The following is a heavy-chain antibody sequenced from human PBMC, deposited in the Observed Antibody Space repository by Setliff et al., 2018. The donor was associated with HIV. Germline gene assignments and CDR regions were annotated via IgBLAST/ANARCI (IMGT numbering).Heavy chain of an antibody. D-gene: IGHD2-2*01. CDR2: IVVSGDRA. CDR1: GFTFSNYA. CDR3: VRETYHCSTAPCYELDY. Sequence: QTGGSLRLSCAASGFTFSNYAMTWVRQAPGQGLEWVSAIVVSGDRAYYADSVKGRFTISRDNSRNTLYLQMNSLRVEDTAMYYCVRETYHCSTAPCYELDYWGQGTLVTVSS. J-gene: IGHJ4*02. V-gene: IGHV3-23*01.